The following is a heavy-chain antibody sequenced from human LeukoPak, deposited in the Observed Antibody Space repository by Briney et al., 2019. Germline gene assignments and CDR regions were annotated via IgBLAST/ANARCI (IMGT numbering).Heavy chain of an antibody. Sequence: GGSLRLSCAASGFTFSSYGMHWVRQAPGKGLEWVAVIWYDGSNKYYADSVKGRFTISRDNSKNTLYLQMNSLRAEDTAVYYCARVYDSWTNRWFDPWGQGTLVTVSS. CDR3: ARVYDSWTNRWFDP. V-gene: IGHV3-33*01. CDR1: GFTFSSYG. J-gene: IGHJ5*02. D-gene: IGHD1/OR15-1a*01. CDR2: IWYDGSNK.